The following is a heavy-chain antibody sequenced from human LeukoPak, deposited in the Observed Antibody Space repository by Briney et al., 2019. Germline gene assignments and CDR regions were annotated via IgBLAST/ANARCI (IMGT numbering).Heavy chain of an antibody. CDR1: GFSFITYA. V-gene: IGHV3-23*01. J-gene: IGHJ4*02. CDR2: ISGSGGST. Sequence: GGSLRLSCAASGFSFITYAMTWVRQAPGKGLEWVSAISGSGGSTYYADSVKGRFTISINNSKNTVNLQMNNLRVEDTAVYFCARHDSFIPFWGQGRLVTVSS. D-gene: IGHD5-18*01. CDR3: ARHDSFIPF.